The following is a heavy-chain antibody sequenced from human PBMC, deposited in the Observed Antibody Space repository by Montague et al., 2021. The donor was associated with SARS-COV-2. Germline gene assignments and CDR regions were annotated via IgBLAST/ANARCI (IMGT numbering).Heavy chain of an antibody. V-gene: IGHV4-39*07. CDR3: ARDYGDYGSGYYYGMDV. J-gene: IGHJ6*02. CDR1: GGSISSSSYY. D-gene: IGHD4-17*01. CDR2: IYYSGST. Sequence: SETLSLTCTVSGGSISSSSYYWGWIRQPPGKGLEWIGSIYYSGSTYYNPSLKSQVTISVGTSKNQFSLKLSSVTAADTAVYYCARDYGDYGSGYYYGMDVWGQGTTVTVSS.